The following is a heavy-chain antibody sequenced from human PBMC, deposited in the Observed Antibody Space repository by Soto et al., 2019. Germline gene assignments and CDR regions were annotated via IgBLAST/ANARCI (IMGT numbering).Heavy chain of an antibody. CDR2: TYITGDT. Sequence: PSETLSLTCRVSGASISSYYWGWIRQSAGKGLEWSGRTYITGDTNYNSTLKSRVTMSLDTSKSQLSLQLNSVTAADTAVYYCAREYTEIVDGPTPFYFDSWGQGTPVTFP. D-gene: IGHD6-19*01. CDR3: AREYTEIVDGPTPFYFDS. J-gene: IGHJ4*02. V-gene: IGHV4-4*07. CDR1: GASISSYY.